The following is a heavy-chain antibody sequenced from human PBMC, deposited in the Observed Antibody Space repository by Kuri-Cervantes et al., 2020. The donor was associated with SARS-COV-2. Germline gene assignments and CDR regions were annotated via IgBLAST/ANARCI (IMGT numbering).Heavy chain of an antibody. V-gene: IGHV1-18*01. D-gene: IGHD2-2*01. CDR1: GYTFTSYG. CDR3: ARDGIDIVVGNDAFDI. CDR2: ISAYNGNT. J-gene: IGHJ3*02. Sequence: ASVKVSYKASGYTFTSYGISWVRQAPGQGLEWMGWISAYNGNTNYAQKLQGRVTMTTDTSTSTAYMELRSLRSDDTAVYYCARDGIDIVVGNDAFDIWGQGTMVTVSS.